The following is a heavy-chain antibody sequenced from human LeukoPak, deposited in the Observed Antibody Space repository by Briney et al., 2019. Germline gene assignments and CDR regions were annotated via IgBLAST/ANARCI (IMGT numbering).Heavy chain of an antibody. Sequence: SETLSLTCSVSGASISSTSYYWGWIRRPPGKGLEWIGSISYSGTTFYSPSLESRVTISADTSKNQFSLKLSSVTATDTAVYYCARGGEQQLYDYWGQGTLVTVSS. CDR3: ARGGEQQLYDY. D-gene: IGHD6-13*01. CDR1: GASISSTSYY. V-gene: IGHV4-39*07. CDR2: ISYSGTT. J-gene: IGHJ4*02.